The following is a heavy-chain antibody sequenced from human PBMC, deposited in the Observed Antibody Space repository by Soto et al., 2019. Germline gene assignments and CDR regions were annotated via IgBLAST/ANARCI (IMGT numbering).Heavy chain of an antibody. V-gene: IGHV3-30*18. CDR3: AKGNRYDSSGYYYFDY. CDR1: GFTFSSYG. Sequence: PGGSLRLSCAASGFTFSSYGMHWVRQAPGKGLEWVAVISYDGSNKYYADSVKGRFTISRDNSKNTLYLQMNSLRAEDTAVYYCAKGNRYDSSGYYYFDYWGQGTLVTVSS. J-gene: IGHJ4*02. CDR2: ISYDGSNK. D-gene: IGHD3-22*01.